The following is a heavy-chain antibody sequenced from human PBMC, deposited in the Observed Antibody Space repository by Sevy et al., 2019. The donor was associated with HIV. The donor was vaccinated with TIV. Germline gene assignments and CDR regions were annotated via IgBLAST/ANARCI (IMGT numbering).Heavy chain of an antibody. CDR2: IYYSGST. Sequence: SETLSLTCTVSGGSISSYYWSWIRQPPGKGLEWIGHIYYSGSTNYNPSLKSRVTLSVDTSKNQFSLNLSSVTAADTALYYCARHITGTTFNYYYYMDVWGKGTTVTVSS. CDR3: ARHITGTTFNYYYYMDV. V-gene: IGHV4-59*08. D-gene: IGHD1-7*01. J-gene: IGHJ6*03. CDR1: GGSISSYY.